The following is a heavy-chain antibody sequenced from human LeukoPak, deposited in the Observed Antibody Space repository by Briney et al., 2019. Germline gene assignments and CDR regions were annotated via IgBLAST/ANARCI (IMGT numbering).Heavy chain of an antibody. V-gene: IGHV3-7*01. J-gene: IGHJ6*03. D-gene: IGHD3-3*01. CDR2: IKQDGSEK. CDR1: GFTFSSYW. Sequence: GGSLRLSCAASGFTFSSYWMSWVRQAPGKGLEWVANIKQDGSEKYYVDSVKGRFTISRDNAKNSLYLQMNSLRAEDTAVYYCARTGPGITIFGVVSDYYYYMDVWGKGTTVTVSS. CDR3: ARTGPGITIFGVVSDYYYYMDV.